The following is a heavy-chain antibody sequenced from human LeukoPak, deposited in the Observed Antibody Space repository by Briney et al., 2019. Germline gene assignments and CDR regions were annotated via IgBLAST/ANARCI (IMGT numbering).Heavy chain of an antibody. J-gene: IGHJ4*02. D-gene: IGHD6-19*01. V-gene: IGHV1-8*01. Sequence: GASVKVPCKASGYTFTSYDINWVRQATGQGLEWMGWMNPNSGNTGYAQKFQGRVTMTRNTSISTAYMELSSLRSEDTAVYYCARETVAGTFYFDYWGQGTLVTVSS. CDR3: ARETVAGTFYFDY. CDR2: MNPNSGNT. CDR1: GYTFTSYD.